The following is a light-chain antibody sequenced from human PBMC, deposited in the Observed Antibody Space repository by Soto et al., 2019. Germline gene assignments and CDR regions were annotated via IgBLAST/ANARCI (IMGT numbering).Light chain of an antibody. CDR2: KAW. CDR3: QQYKSYTWT. CDR1: QTISRW. J-gene: IGKJ1*01. Sequence: DIHMTQSPSTLSGSVGDRVTITCRASQTISRWLAGYEQEPGKAPKLRIYKAWSLESGVPSRLRGRGSGTECTLTISSLQPDDFATYYCQQYKSYTWTFGQGTKVDNK. V-gene: IGKV1-5*03.